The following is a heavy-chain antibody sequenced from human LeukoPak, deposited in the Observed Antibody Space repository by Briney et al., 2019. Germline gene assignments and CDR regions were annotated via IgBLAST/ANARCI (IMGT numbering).Heavy chain of an antibody. CDR2: IYDSGST. J-gene: IGHJ5*02. D-gene: IGHD3-10*01. CDR1: GAPIRRSYST. V-gene: IGHV4-39*01. CDR3: ARHYGP. Sequence: PSETLSFTGPALGAPIRRSYSTWGWIRQPPGKGLEWIGSIYDSGSTYYNPSLKSRVTISVDTSKNQFSLKLNSVTAADTAVYYCARHYGPWGQGTLVTVSS.